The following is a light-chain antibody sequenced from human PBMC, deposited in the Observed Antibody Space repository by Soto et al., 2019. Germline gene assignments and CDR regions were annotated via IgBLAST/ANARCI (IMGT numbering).Light chain of an antibody. V-gene: IGLV2-14*01. CDR1: SSDVGGYNY. CDR3: NSYTSSSTLLV. CDR2: DVS. Sequence: QSALTQPASVSGSPGQSITISCTGTSSDVGGYNYVSWYQQHPGKAPKLMIYDVSNRPSGVSNRFSGSKSGNTASLTISGLQAEDEADYYCNSYTSSSTLLVFGGGT. J-gene: IGLJ2*01.